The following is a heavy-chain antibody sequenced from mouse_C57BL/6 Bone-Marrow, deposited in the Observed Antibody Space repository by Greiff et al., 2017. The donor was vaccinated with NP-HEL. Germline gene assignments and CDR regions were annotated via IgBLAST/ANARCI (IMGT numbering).Heavy chain of an antibody. J-gene: IGHJ2*01. Sequence: QLKESGAELVKPGASVKLSCTASGFNIKDYYMHWVKQRTEQGLEWIGRIDPEDGETKYAPKFQGKATITADTSSNTAYLQLSSLTSEDTAVYYCASRQLRLRYYFDYWGQGTTLTVSS. CDR3: ASRQLRLRYYFDY. V-gene: IGHV14-2*01. CDR1: GFNIKDYY. D-gene: IGHD3-2*02. CDR2: IDPEDGET.